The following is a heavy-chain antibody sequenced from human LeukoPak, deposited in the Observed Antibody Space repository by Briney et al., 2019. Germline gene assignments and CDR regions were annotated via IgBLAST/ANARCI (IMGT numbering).Heavy chain of an antibody. CDR1: GGTFSSYA. CDR2: IIPIFGTA. D-gene: IGHD5-24*01. Sequence: SVKVSCKASGGTFSSYAISWVRQAPGQWLEWMGRIIPIFGTANYAQKFQGRVTITTDESTSTAYMELSSLRSEDTAVYYCARNVEMASLDYWGQGTLVTVSS. V-gene: IGHV1-69*05. CDR3: ARNVEMASLDY. J-gene: IGHJ4*02.